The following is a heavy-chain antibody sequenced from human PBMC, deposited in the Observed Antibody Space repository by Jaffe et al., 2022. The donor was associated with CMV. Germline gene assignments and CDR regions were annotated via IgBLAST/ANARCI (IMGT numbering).Heavy chain of an antibody. J-gene: IGHJ4*02. V-gene: IGHV3-33*01. CDR2: IWYDGSNK. CDR1: GFTFSSYG. D-gene: IGHD4-17*01. Sequence: QVQLVESGGGVVQPGRSLRLSCAASGFTFSSYGMHWVRQAPGKGLEWVAVIWYDGSNKYYADSVKGRFTISRDNSKNTLYLQMNSLRAEDTAVYYCARDISSPYGEPLDYWGQGTLVTVSS. CDR3: ARDISSPYGEPLDY.